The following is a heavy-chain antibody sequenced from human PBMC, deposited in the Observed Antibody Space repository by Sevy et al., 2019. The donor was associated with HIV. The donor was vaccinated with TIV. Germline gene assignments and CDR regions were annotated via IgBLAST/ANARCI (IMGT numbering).Heavy chain of an antibody. V-gene: IGHV4-31*03. D-gene: IGHD2-8*02. CDR3: ARAVLSWYDMDV. CDR1: GGSINSGAHY. CDR2: VYYTGNS. J-gene: IGHJ6*03. Sequence: SETLSLTCTVSGGSINSGAHYWSWIRQHPGKGLEWIGYVYYTGNSYYNPSLKSRVTISVDTSKNQFSLKLSSVTAADTAVYYCARAVLSWYDMDVWGKGTTVTVSS.